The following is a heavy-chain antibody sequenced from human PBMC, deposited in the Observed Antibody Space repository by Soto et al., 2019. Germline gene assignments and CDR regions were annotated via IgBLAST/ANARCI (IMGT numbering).Heavy chain of an antibody. D-gene: IGHD6-13*01. V-gene: IGHV3-53*04. CDR3: ARAKYSSSWYWFDP. CDR1: GFTVSSNY. Sequence: PGGSLRLSCAASGFTVSSNYMSWVRQAPGKGLEWVSVIYSGGSTYYADSVKGRFTISRHNSKNTLYLQMNSLRAEDTAVYYCARAKYSSSWYWFDPWGQGTLVTVSS. CDR2: IYSGGST. J-gene: IGHJ5*02.